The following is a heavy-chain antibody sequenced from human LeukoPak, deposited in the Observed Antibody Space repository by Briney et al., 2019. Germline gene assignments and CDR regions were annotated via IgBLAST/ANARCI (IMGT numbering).Heavy chain of an antibody. V-gene: IGHV3-48*03. Sequence: GGSLRLSCAASGFTFSTFDMNWVRQAPGKGLEWVSYISSSGSSIYYADSVKGRFTISRDNAKNSLFLQMDNLRAEDTAVYYCARDVLQRHWGQGTLVTVSS. CDR1: GFTFSTFD. J-gene: IGHJ4*02. CDR3: ARDVLQRH. D-gene: IGHD2/OR15-2a*01. CDR2: ISSSGSSI.